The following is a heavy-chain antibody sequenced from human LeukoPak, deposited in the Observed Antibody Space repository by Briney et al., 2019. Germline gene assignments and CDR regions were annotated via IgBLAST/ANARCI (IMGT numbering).Heavy chain of an antibody. D-gene: IGHD3-3*01. CDR3: ARAGTGYYDFWSGYYTSVYFDY. Sequence: PGGSLRLSCAASGFTFSSYSMDWVRQAPGKGLEWVSSISSSSNNIYYADSVKGRFTISRDNGKNSLYLLMNSLRAEDTAVYYCARAGTGYYDFWSGYYTSVYFDYWGQGTLVTVSS. CDR2: ISSSSNNI. J-gene: IGHJ4*02. CDR1: GFTFSSYS. V-gene: IGHV3-21*01.